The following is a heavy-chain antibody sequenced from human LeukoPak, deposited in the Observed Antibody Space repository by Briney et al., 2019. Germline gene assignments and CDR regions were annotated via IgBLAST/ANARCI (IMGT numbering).Heavy chain of an antibody. D-gene: IGHD3-22*01. CDR2: MNPNSGNT. CDR1: GYTFTSYD. CDR3: ARGTYYYDSSGYSEPYYFDY. Sequence: ASVTVSCKASGYTFTSYDINWVRQAAGQGLEWMGWMNPNSGNTGYAQKFQGRVTMTRNTSISTAYMELSSLRSEDTAVYYCARGTYYYDSSGYSEPYYFDYWGQGTLVTVSS. J-gene: IGHJ4*02. V-gene: IGHV1-8*01.